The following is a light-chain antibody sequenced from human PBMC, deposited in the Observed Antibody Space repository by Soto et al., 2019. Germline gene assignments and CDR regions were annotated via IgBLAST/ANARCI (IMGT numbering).Light chain of an antibody. J-gene: IGLJ2*01. V-gene: IGLV2-11*01. CDR2: DVY. CDR3: CAYAGRYTAI. CDR1: SSDVGGYNY. Sequence: QSALTQPRSVSGSPRQSVTISCTGTSSDVGGYNYVSWYQQHPGKAPRLLVYDVYKRPSGVPDRFSGSKSGITASLTISGLQAADEADYYCCAYAGRYTAIFGGGTKLTV.